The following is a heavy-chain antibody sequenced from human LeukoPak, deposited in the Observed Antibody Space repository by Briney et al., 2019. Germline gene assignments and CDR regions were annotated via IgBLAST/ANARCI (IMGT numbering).Heavy chain of an antibody. J-gene: IGHJ4*02. CDR3: ARGDLRYFDWSYYFDY. CDR1: GRSFSGYY. D-gene: IGHD3-9*01. Sequence: SSETLSLTCAVYGRSFSGYYWSWIRQPPGKGLEWIGEINHSGSTNYNPSLKSRVTISVDTSKNPFSLKLSSVTAADTAVYYCARGDLRYFDWSYYFDYWGQGTLVTVSS. V-gene: IGHV4-34*01. CDR2: INHSGST.